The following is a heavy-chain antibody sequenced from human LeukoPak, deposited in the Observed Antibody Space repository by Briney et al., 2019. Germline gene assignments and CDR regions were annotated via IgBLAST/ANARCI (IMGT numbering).Heavy chain of an antibody. V-gene: IGHV1-3*01. J-gene: IGHJ4*02. CDR3: ANPRYDSSGYYYVN. Sequence: ASVKVSCKASGYTFTDYTMHWLRQAPGQRLDWMGWINGGSGNTKYSPEFQGRVTITRDTSASTAYMELSSLRSEDTAVYYCANPRYDSSGYYYVNWGQGTLVTVSS. CDR2: INGGSGNT. D-gene: IGHD3-22*01. CDR1: GYTFTDYT.